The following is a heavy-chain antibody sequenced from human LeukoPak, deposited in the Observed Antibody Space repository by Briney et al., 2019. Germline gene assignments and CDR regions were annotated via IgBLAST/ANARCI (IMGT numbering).Heavy chain of an antibody. D-gene: IGHD6-19*01. V-gene: IGHV4-34*01. CDR2: INHSGST. J-gene: IGHJ4*02. Sequence: SETLSLTCTVSGGSLSSYYWSWVRQPPGKGVEWIGEINHSGSTNYNPSLKSRLTISVDTSKNQFSLKLSSVTAADTAVYYCARRKYSSGWRNSGFDYWGQGTLVTVSS. CDR1: GGSLSSYY. CDR3: ARRKYSSGWRNSGFDY.